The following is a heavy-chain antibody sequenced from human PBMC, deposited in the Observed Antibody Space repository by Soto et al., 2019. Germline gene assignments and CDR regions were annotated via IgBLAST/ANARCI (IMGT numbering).Heavy chain of an antibody. CDR3: AREFYGDLDY. CDR1: GGSFSGYY. CDR2: INHSGST. J-gene: IGHJ4*02. Sequence: PSETLSLTCAVYGGSFSGYYWSWIRQPPGKGLEWIGEINHSGSTNYNPSLKSRVTISVDTSKNQFSLKLSSVTAADTAVYYCAREFYGDLDYWGQGPLVTVSS. D-gene: IGHD4-17*01. V-gene: IGHV4-34*01.